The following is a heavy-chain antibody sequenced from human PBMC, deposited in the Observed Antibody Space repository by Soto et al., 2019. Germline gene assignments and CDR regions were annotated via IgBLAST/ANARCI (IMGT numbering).Heavy chain of an antibody. CDR3: ARACTNGVCHLLSGMDV. CDR2: IDPSDSYT. D-gene: IGHD2-8*01. CDR1: GYSFTSYW. Sequence: GESLKISCNGSGYSFTSYWISWVRQMPGKGLEWMGRIDPSDSYTNYSPSFQGHVTISADKSISTAYLQWSSLKASDTAMYYCARACTNGVCHLLSGMDVWGQGTKVTVSS. V-gene: IGHV5-10-1*01. J-gene: IGHJ6*02.